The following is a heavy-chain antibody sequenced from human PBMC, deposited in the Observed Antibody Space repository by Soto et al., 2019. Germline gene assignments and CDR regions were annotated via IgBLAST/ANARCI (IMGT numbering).Heavy chain of an antibody. D-gene: IGHD3-22*01. CDR3: AAVDSSGYYYIRDDAFDI. J-gene: IGHJ3*02. V-gene: IGHV1-58*01. CDR1: GLTFIDSA. Sequence: ASVKVSCKASGLTFIDSAVQWVRQTRGHRLEWIGWIAVGSGNTNYAQEFQGRVTITRDMSTSTAYMELSSLRSEDTAVYYCAAVDSSGYYYIRDDAFDIWGQGTMVTV. CDR2: IAVGSGNT.